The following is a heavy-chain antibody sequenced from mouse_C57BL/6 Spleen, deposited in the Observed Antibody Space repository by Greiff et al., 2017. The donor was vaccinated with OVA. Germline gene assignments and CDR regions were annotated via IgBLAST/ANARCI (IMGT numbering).Heavy chain of an antibody. D-gene: IGHD3-3*01. CDR2: ISDGGSYT. Sequence: EVQLVESGGGLVKPGGSLKLSCAASGFTFSSYAMSWVRQTPEKRLEWVATISDGGSYTYYPDNVKGRFTISRDNAKNNLYLQMSHLKSEDTAMYYCARDRARSYRYFDVWGTGTTVTVSS. J-gene: IGHJ1*03. CDR1: GFTFSSYA. CDR3: ARDRARSYRYFDV. V-gene: IGHV5-4*01.